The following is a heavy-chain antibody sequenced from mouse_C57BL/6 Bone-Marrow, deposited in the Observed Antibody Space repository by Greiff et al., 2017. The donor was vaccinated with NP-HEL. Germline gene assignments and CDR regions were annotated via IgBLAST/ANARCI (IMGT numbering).Heavy chain of an antibody. J-gene: IGHJ2*01. D-gene: IGHD2-1*01. CDR2: IWSGGST. CDR3: VGNYLFDY. CDR1: GFSLTSYG. V-gene: IGHV2-2*01. Sequence: QVQLQQSGPGLVQPSQSLSLTCTVSGFSLTSYGVHWVRQSPGKSLEWLGVIWSGGSTDYNAAFISRLSISKDNSKSQVFFEMNSLQADDTTIYYCVGNYLFDYWGQGTTLTVSS.